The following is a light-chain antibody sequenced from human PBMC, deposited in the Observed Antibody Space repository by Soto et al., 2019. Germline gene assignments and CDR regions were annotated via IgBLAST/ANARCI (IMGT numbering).Light chain of an antibody. CDR1: SSDVGGYDY. Sequence: QSVLTQSASVSGSPGQSITIPCTGTSSDVGGYDYVSWYQQHPGKVPKLIIYEVIKRPSGVSHRFSGSKSGNTASLTISGLQTEDEADYYCSSYTISSALVFGGGTKVTVL. CDR2: EVI. J-gene: IGLJ2*01. CDR3: SSYTISSALV. V-gene: IGLV2-14*01.